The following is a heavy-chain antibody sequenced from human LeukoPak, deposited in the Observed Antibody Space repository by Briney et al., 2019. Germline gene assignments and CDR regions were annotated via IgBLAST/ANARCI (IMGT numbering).Heavy chain of an antibody. CDR3: TAAPNTTPGSLGH. J-gene: IGHJ4*02. Sequence: PGGSLRLSCAASGFSFSDYYMNWIRQAPGKGLEWVSYSSSSGSSTYYADSVKGRFTISRDYAKNALFLQMNSLRAEDTAVYSCTAAPNTTPGSLGHWGQGTLVTVSS. V-gene: IGHV3-11*01. CDR1: GFSFSDYY. CDR2: SSSSGSST. D-gene: IGHD6-25*01.